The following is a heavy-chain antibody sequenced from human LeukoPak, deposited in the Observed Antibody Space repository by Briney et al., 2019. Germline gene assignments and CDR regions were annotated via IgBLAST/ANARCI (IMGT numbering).Heavy chain of an antibody. Sequence: PSETLSLTCTVSGGSISRYYWSWIRQPPGKGLEWIGYIFYSGSTNYNPSLKSRVTISVDMSKNQFSLKLRSVTAADTAVYYCARYPGLEGAGSKGAFDYWGQGTLVTVSS. D-gene: IGHD3-10*01. CDR2: IFYSGST. V-gene: IGHV4-59*01. J-gene: IGHJ4*02. CDR3: ARYPGLEGAGSKGAFDY. CDR1: GGSISRYY.